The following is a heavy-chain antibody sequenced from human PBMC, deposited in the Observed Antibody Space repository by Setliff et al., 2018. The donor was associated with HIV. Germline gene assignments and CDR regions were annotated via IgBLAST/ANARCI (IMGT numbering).Heavy chain of an antibody. CDR2: INPSTSEV. V-gene: IGHV5-51*01. CDR1: GYKFTSYW. D-gene: IGHD6-19*01. Sequence: PGESLKIACKDSGYKFTSYWVGWVRQMPGRGLEWMGFINPSTSEVRYRPSLQGHVTMSADKSISTAFLQWSSLAASDTAMYYCVRDQIGDVQVAGTWGTCGQGTLVTVSS. CDR3: VRDQIGDVQVAGTWGT. J-gene: IGHJ5*02.